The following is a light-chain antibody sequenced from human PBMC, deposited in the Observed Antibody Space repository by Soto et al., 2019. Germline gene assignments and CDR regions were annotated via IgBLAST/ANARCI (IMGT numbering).Light chain of an antibody. CDR3: SSYSSSSTL. Sequence: QSALTQPASVSGSPGQSITISCTGTSSDVGGYNSVSWYQQHPGKAPQLMIYEVSNRPSGVSNRFSGSKSGNTASLTISGLQAEDEADYYCSSYSSSSTLFGGGTQLTVL. V-gene: IGLV2-14*01. J-gene: IGLJ2*01. CDR2: EVS. CDR1: SSDVGGYNS.